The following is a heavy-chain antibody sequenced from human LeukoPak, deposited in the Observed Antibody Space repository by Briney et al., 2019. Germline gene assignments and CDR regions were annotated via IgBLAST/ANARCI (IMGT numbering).Heavy chain of an antibody. CDR2: ISGSGGST. V-gene: IGHV3-23*01. CDR3: TKVVSGGGNFVMDV. CDR1: GFTFSSYA. D-gene: IGHD2-15*01. J-gene: IGHJ6*02. Sequence: GGSLRLSCAASGFTFSSYAMGWVRQAPGKGLEWVSAISGSGGSTYYADSVKGRFTISRDNSKNTLYLQMNSLRAEDTAVYYCTKVVSGGGNFVMDVWGQGTTVTVSS.